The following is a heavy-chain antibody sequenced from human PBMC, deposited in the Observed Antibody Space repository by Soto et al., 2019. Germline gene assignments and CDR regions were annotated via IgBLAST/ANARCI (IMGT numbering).Heavy chain of an antibody. CDR3: ARSRRNNWNWSSTYYFDY. V-gene: IGHV4-34*01. J-gene: IGHJ4*02. D-gene: IGHD1-7*01. CDR2: INHSGST. Sequence: QVQLQQWGAGLLKPSETLSLTCAVYGGSFSGYYWSWIRQPPGKGLEWIGEINHSGSTNYNPSLKSRVTISVDTSKNQFSLKLSSVTAADTAVYYCARSRRNNWNWSSTYYFDYWGQGTLVTVSS. CDR1: GGSFSGYY.